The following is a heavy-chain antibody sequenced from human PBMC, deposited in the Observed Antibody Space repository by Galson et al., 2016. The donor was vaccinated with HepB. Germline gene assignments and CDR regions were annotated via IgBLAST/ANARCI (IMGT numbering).Heavy chain of an antibody. V-gene: IGHV1-8*01. CDR3: ARNTPGHDAFDI. D-gene: IGHD1-1*01. CDR2: KNPNSGYT. CDR1: GYTFTSYD. J-gene: IGHJ3*02. Sequence: SVKVSCKAPGYTFTSYDIHWVRQAPGQGLEWMGWKNPNSGYTGYAQKFQGRVTMTRNTSISTVFMELSSLRSEDTAVYYCARNTPGHDAFDIWGQGTMVTVSS.